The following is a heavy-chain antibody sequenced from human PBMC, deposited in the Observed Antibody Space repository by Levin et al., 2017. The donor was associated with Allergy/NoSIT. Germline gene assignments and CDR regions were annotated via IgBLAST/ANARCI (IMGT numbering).Heavy chain of an antibody. D-gene: IGHD6-13*01. Sequence: SETLSLTCTVSGGSISSSSYYWGWIRQPPGKGLEWIGSIYYSGSTYYNPSLKSRVTISVDTSKNQFSLKLSSVTAAYTAVYYCARRGGSSSSWYKVFPFDYWGQGTLVTVSS. CDR3: ARRGGSSSSWYKVFPFDY. J-gene: IGHJ4*02. V-gene: IGHV4-39*01. CDR1: GGSISSSSYY. CDR2: IYYSGST.